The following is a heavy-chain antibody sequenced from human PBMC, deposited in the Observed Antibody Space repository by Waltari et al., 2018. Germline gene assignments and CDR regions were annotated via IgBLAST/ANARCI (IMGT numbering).Heavy chain of an antibody. Sequence: QVQLVQSGAEVKKPGASVKVSCKASGYTFTGSYFHWVVQAPGQGLEWRGRINPNTGDTTYAQEFQGRVTMTRDTSISTAYMELTSLRSEDTAVYYCARDWGYYSDTSGYPSNWFGPWGQGTLVTVSS. CDR2: INPNTGDT. CDR3: ARDWGYYSDTSGYPSNWFGP. CDR1: GYTFTGSY. D-gene: IGHD3-22*01. V-gene: IGHV1-2*06. J-gene: IGHJ5*02.